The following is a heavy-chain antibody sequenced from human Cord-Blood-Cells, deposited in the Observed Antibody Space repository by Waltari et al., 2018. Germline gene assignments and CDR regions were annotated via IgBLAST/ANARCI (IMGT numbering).Heavy chain of an antibody. D-gene: IGHD6-13*01. V-gene: IGHV3-30-3*01. CDR2: RAYDGSKK. Sequence: QVQLVESGGGVVQPGRSLRLSCAASGFTFSSYAMHWVRQAPGKGLEGVAVRAYDGSKKYYADSVEGRFTITRDNSKNRLYLQMNGLRAEDTAVYYCAREPYSSSWYSDYWGQGTLVTVSS. J-gene: IGHJ4*02. CDR1: GFTFSSYA. CDR3: AREPYSSSWYSDY.